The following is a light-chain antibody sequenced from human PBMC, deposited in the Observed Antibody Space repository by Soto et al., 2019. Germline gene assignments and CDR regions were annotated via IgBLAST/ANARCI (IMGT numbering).Light chain of an antibody. J-gene: IGKJ1*01. CDR2: GVS. CDR3: HQYGIAPPT. Sequence: EVVLTQSPGTLSLSPGERATLSCRASQSVSGSDLAWYQQKPGQAPRLLISGVSNRATGTPDRFSGSGSGTYFTLTISSLEREDFAVFYCHQYGIAPPTFGPGTKVES. V-gene: IGKV3-20*01. CDR1: QSVSGSD.